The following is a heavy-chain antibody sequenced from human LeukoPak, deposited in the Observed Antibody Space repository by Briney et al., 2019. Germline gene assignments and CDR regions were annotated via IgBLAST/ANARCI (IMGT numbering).Heavy chain of an antibody. D-gene: IGHD3-3*01. J-gene: IGHJ5*02. V-gene: IGHV1-18*01. CDR3: ARDARPYYDFWSGYRGVGWFDP. CDR1: GYTFTRYG. Sequence: GASVKVSCKASGYTFTRYGISWVRQAPGQGLEWMGWICAYNGNTNYAQKLQGRVTMTTDTSTSTAYMELRSLRSADTAVYCCARDARPYYDFWSGYRGVGWFDPWGQGTLVTVSS. CDR2: ICAYNGNT.